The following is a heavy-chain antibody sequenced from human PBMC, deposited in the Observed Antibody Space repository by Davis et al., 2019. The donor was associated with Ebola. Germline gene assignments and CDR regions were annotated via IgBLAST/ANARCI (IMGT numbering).Heavy chain of an antibody. CDR3: ARLEVTTRDYYYGMDV. V-gene: IGHV5-51*01. CDR2: INPGDPDT. J-gene: IGHJ6*02. D-gene: IGHD4-17*01. Sequence: GESLKISCKGSGYSFSNSWIGWVRQIPGKGLEWVGIINPGDPDTRYSPSFQGQVTISADKSISTAYLQWSSLKASDTAMYYCARLEVTTRDYYYGMDVWGQGTTVTVSS. CDR1: GYSFSNSW.